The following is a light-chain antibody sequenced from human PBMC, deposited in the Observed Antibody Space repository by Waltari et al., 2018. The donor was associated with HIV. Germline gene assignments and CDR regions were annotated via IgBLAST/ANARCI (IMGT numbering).Light chain of an antibody. CDR3: QVWHSGSDCVI. V-gene: IGLV3-21*04. J-gene: IGLJ2*01. Sequence: YVLTQSPSVSVAPGEKARITWEGDNIGSQSVHWYPQKPGQAPVLVIYYDDDRASGIPERFSGSNSGNTATLTINRVEAGDEADYFCQVWHSGSDCVIFGGGTKLTVL. CDR2: YDD. CDR1: NIGSQS.